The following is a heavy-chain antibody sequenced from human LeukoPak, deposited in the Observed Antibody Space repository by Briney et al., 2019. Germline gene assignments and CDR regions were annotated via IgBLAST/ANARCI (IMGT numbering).Heavy chain of an antibody. D-gene: IGHD3-16*01. Sequence: PGGSLRLSCAASRFTFSDYYMSWIRQAPGKGLEWVSCISSSGNIMYYADSLKGRFTISRDNAKNSLYLQMNSLRAEDTAVYYCARGYGGIYYYMDVWGKGTTVTVSS. V-gene: IGHV3-11*01. CDR3: ARGYGGIYYYMDV. CDR2: ISSSGNIM. CDR1: RFTFSDYY. J-gene: IGHJ6*03.